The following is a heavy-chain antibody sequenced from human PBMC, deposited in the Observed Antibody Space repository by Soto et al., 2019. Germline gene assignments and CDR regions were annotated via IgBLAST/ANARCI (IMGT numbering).Heavy chain of an antibody. J-gene: IGHJ4*02. D-gene: IGHD1-1*01. CDR1: GFTFSIYW. Sequence: EVQLVESGGGLIQPGGSLRLSCAASGFTFSIYWMNWVRQTPGEGLVWVSQITSDGTKTMYADSVKGRFTISRDNPKNTMYLQMNSLRVEDTAVYYCVRENNWDFDHWGQGTLVSVSS. V-gene: IGHV3-74*03. CDR3: VRENNWDFDH. CDR2: ITSDGTKT.